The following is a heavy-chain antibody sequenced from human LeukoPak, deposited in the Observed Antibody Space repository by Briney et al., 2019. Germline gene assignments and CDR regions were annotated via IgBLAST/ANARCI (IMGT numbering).Heavy chain of an antibody. J-gene: IGHJ6*02. D-gene: IGHD6-6*01. CDR1: GFTFSSYW. Sequence: GGSLRLSCAASGFTFSSYWMSWVRQAPGKGLEWVANIKQDGSEKYYVDSVKGRFTISRDNAKNSLYLQMNSLRAEDMAVYYCAKGLEYSSWFATYYYYYYGMDVWGQGTTVTVSS. CDR3: AKGLEYSSWFATYYYYYYGMDV. CDR2: IKQDGSEK. V-gene: IGHV3-7*03.